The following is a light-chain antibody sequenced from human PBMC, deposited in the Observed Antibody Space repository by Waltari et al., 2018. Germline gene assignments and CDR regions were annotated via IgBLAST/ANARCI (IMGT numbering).Light chain of an antibody. CDR1: SSAVCGYNL. CDR3: SSYTSSSFWV. CDR2: DVS. Sequence: QSALTQPASVSGSPGQSITTSCPGTSSAVCGYNLFPWYQQHPGKAPKLMIYDVSNRPSGVSNRFSGSKSGNTASLTISGLQAEDEADYYCSSYTSSSFWVFGGGTKLTVL. J-gene: IGLJ3*02. V-gene: IGLV2-14*03.